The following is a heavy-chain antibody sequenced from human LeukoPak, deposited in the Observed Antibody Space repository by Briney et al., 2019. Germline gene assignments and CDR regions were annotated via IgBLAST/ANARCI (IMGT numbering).Heavy chain of an antibody. CDR2: ISYDGSNK. D-gene: IGHD3-10*01. CDR3: AKVLNYYGSGYFDY. CDR1: GFTFSSYA. J-gene: IGHJ4*02. V-gene: IGHV3-30-3*01. Sequence: GGSLRLSCAASGFTFSSYAMHWVRQAPGKGLEWVAVISYDGSNKYYADSVKGRFTISRDNSKNTLYLQMNSLRAEDTAVYYCAKVLNYYGSGYFDYWGQGTLVTVSS.